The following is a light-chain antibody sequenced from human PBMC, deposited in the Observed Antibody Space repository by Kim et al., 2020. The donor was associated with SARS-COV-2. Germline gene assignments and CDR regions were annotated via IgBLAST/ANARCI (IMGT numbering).Light chain of an antibody. CDR1: QSISIL. V-gene: IGKV1-5*03. Sequence: AAVGDRGTCTCRASQSISILFACYQQTPGKARNLLIYKASYLDSGVPSRFRGSGSGTEFTLTSSSLQADDVATYYYQQYNNYPQTFGQGTKVDIK. J-gene: IGKJ1*01. CDR3: QQYNNYPQT. CDR2: KAS.